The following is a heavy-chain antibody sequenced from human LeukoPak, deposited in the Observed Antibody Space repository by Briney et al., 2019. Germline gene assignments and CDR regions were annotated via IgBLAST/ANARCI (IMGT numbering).Heavy chain of an antibody. CDR1: GFTFSGYA. CDR3: ARGDGYNSGDFDY. CDR2: VSDSGSNT. Sequence: GGSLRLSCSASGFTFSGYAMSWVRQAPGKGLEWVSSVSDSGSNTYYAASVKGRFTISRDNSKNTLYLQMGSLRAEDMAVYYCARGDGYNSGDFDYWGQGTLVTVSS. D-gene: IGHD5-24*01. J-gene: IGHJ4*02. V-gene: IGHV3-23*01.